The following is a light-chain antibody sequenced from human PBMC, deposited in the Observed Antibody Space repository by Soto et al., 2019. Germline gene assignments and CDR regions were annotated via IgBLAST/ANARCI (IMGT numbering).Light chain of an antibody. CDR3: QQANSFPIT. CDR1: QGITNR. J-gene: IGKJ5*01. Sequence: DIQMTKSPSSVSASVGDRVTITCRASQGITNRLAWYQQKPGKAPKLLIYEASSLQSGVPSRISGSGSGTDFTLTISSLQPEDCATYYCQQANSFPITFGQGTRLEIK. V-gene: IGKV1D-12*01. CDR2: EAS.